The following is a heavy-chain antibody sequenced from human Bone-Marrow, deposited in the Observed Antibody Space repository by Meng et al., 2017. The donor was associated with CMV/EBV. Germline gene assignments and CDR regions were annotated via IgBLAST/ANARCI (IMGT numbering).Heavy chain of an antibody. D-gene: IGHD2-2*01. CDR2: ISGSGGST. J-gene: IGHJ2*01. CDR1: FTLNSYA. CDR3: AKDRVCSSTSCYFWYFDL. Sequence: FTLNSYAMSWVRQAPGKGLEWVSAISGSGGSTYYADSVKGRFTISRDNSKNTLYLQMNSPRAEDTAVYYCAKDRVCSSTSCYFWYFDLWGRGTLVTVSS. V-gene: IGHV3-23*01.